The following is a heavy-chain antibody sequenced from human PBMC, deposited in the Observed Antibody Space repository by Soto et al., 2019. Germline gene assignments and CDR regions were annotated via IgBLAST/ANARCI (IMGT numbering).Heavy chain of an antibody. J-gene: IGHJ6*02. CDR3: ARGMKTAVFYGMDV. D-gene: IGHD2-2*01. CDR2: ISTSSNLI. V-gene: IGHV3-21*01. CDR1: GFNFSRSS. Sequence: GRSLRLSCAASGFNFSRSSLNWVRQAPGKGLEWVASISTSSNLIYYEDSVKGRFTVSRDNTKNSMYLQRIGLRAEDTAIYYCARGMKTAVFYGMDVWGQGSRVSVSS.